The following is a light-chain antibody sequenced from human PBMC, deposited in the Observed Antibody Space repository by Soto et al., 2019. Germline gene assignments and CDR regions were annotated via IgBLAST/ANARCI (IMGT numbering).Light chain of an antibody. CDR3: SSYTTSSTRV. V-gene: IGLV2-8*01. J-gene: IGLJ1*01. CDR2: EVN. CDR1: SSDVGQYNY. Sequence: QSALTQPPSASGSPGQSVTISCTGTSSDVGQYNYISWYQQHPGKAPKLLTYEVNRRPSGVPDRFSGSKSGNTASLTVSGLQAEDEADYYCSSYTTSSTRVFGTGTKVTVL.